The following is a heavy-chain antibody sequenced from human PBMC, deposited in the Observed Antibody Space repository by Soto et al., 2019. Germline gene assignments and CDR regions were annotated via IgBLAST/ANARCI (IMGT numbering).Heavy chain of an antibody. D-gene: IGHD4-17*01. CDR2: IYYSGST. J-gene: IGHJ3*02. CDR3: ARGFSSFVYGAAEDYGDYLRAFDI. Sequence: QVQLQESGPGLVKPSQTLSLTCTVSGGSISSGGYYWSWIRQHPGKGLEWIGYIYYSGSTYYNPSLKSRVTISVDTSKNQFSLKLSSVTAADTAVYYCARGFSSFVYGAAEDYGDYLRAFDIWGQGTMVTVSS. V-gene: IGHV4-31*03. CDR1: GGSISSGGYY.